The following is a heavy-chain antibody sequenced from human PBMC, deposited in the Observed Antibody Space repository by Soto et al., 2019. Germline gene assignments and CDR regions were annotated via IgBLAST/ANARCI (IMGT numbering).Heavy chain of an antibody. CDR1: GFTFSDYY. Sequence: GGSLRLSCAASGFTFSDYYMSWIRQAPGKGLEWVSYITSGSTMYYADSVKGRFTISRDNAKNSLYLQMNSLRAEDTAVYYCASGMNSFDIWGQGTTVTVSS. CDR2: ITSGSTM. J-gene: IGHJ3*02. V-gene: IGHV3-11*01. CDR3: ASGMNSFDI.